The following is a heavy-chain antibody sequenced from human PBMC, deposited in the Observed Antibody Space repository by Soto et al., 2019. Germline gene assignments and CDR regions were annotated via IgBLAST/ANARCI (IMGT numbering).Heavy chain of an antibody. V-gene: IGHV3-48*03. J-gene: IGHJ4*02. CDR1: GFTFSSYE. D-gene: IGHD1-26*01. CDR2: ISSSGSTI. CDR3: AISREENSFDY. Sequence: GGSLRLSCAASGFTFSSYEMNWVRQAPGKGLEWVSYISSSGSTIYYADSVKGRFTISRDNAKNSLYLQMNSLRAEDTAVYYCAISREENSFDYWRQGTLVTVSS.